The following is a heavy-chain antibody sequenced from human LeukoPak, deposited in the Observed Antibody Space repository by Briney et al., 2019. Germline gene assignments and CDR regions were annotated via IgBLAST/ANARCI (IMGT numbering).Heavy chain of an antibody. CDR3: AKGDTDDYGGIDY. D-gene: IGHD4-23*01. Sequence: GGALRLSCAASGFTFISYGMHWVRQAPGKGLEWVAVIWYDGSNKYYADSVKGRFTISRDNSKNTLYLQMNSLRAEDTAVYYCAKGDTDDYGGIDYWGQGTLVTVSS. CDR2: IWYDGSNK. V-gene: IGHV3-33*06. J-gene: IGHJ4*02. CDR1: GFTFISYG.